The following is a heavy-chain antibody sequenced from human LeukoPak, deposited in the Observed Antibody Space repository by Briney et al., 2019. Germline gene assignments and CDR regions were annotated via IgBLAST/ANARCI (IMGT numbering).Heavy chain of an antibody. J-gene: IGHJ6*04. Sequence: PGGSLRLSCAASGFTFSSYEMNWVRQAPGKGPEWVSYISSSGSTIYYADSVKGRFTISRDNAKNSLYLQMNSLRAEDTAVYYCARDRNYYYYGMDVWGKGTTVTASS. CDR2: ISSSGSTI. CDR3: ARDRNYYYYGMDV. CDR1: GFTFSSYE. V-gene: IGHV3-48*03.